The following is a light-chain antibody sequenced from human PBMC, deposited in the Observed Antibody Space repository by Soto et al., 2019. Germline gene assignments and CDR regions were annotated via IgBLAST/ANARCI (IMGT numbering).Light chain of an antibody. CDR2: SAS. J-gene: IGKJ3*01. V-gene: IGKV3-20*01. CDR1: QSVNSTF. Sequence: EMVLTQSPGTLSLXPGDRATRRRMASQSVNSTFLAWYQQKPGQAPRLLIYSASSRATGIPDRFSGSGSGTDFTLTISRLEPEDFAVYYCHQYGSSPLTFSPGTKVDIK. CDR3: HQYGSSPLT.